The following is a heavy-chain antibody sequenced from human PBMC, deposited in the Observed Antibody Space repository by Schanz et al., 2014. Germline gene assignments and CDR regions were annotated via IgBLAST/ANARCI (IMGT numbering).Heavy chain of an antibody. CDR2: ISSGSSYA. V-gene: IGHV3-23*01. D-gene: IGHD2-15*01. J-gene: IGHJ6*02. CDR3: AKGMGYCSGGTCYDYYYYGLDV. Sequence: DVQLLESGGGLVQPGGSLRLSCAASGFTFSSYAMSWVRQAPGKGLEWVSDISSGSSYANYADSVKGRFTISRDNSENTLYLQMNSLSADDTAVFYCAKGMGYCSGGTCYDYYYYGLDVWGQGTTVTVSS. CDR1: GFTFSSYA.